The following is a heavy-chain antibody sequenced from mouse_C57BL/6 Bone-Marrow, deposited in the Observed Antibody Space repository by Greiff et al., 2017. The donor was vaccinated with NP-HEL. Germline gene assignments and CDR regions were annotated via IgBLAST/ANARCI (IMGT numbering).Heavy chain of an antibody. J-gene: IGHJ4*01. CDR2: ISNLAYSI. CDR1: GFTFSDYG. Sequence: EVKLVESGGGLVQPGGSLKLSCAASGFTFSDYGMAWVRQAPRKGPEWVAFISNLAYSIYYADTVTGRFPFSRENAKNTLYLEMSSLRSEDTAMYYCARHPSMDYWGQGTSVTVSS. V-gene: IGHV5-15*04. CDR3: ARHPSMDY.